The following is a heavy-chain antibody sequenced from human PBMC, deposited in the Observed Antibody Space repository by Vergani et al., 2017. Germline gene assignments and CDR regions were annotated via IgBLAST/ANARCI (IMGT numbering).Heavy chain of an antibody. J-gene: IGHJ4*02. Sequence: EVQLLESGGGLVQPGGSLRLSCAASGFTFSSYAMSWVRQAPGKGLEWVSAISGSGGSTYYADSVKGRFTISRDSSKNTMFLQMNNLRAEDTAVYYCAKDNVPGYYDSSGYCDYWGQGTLVTVSS. V-gene: IGHV3-23*01. D-gene: IGHD3-22*01. CDR2: ISGSGGST. CDR3: AKDNVPGYYDSSGYCDY. CDR1: GFTFSSYA.